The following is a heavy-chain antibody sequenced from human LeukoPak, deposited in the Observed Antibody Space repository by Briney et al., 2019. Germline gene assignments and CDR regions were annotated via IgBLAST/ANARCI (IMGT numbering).Heavy chain of an antibody. V-gene: IGHV4-39*01. J-gene: IGHJ4*02. D-gene: IGHD3-9*01. CDR1: GGSISSSSYY. CDR2: IYYSGST. CDR3: ARGGGLRYFDWVRPVTAMDY. Sequence: TSETLSLTCTVSGGSISSSSYYWGWIRQPPGKGLEWIGSIYYSGSTYYNPSLKSRVTISVDTSNNQFSLKLSSVTAADTAVYYCARGGGLRYFDWVRPVTAMDYWGQGTLVTVSS.